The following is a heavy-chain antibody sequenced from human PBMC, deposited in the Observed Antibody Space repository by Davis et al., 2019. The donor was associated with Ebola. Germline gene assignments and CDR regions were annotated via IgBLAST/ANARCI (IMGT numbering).Heavy chain of an antibody. CDR1: GFVFRTYV. D-gene: IGHD1-26*01. Sequence: GESPKTHCAASGFVFRTYVLSWVRQAPGKGLEWVSTLGTSADTYYADSVKGRFTISRDNSKNTLYLQMNGLRVEDTAIYYCAKDTSNIWFDIWGQGTNVTVSS. V-gene: IGHV3-23*01. CDR2: LGTSADT. J-gene: IGHJ3*02. CDR3: AKDTSNIWFDI.